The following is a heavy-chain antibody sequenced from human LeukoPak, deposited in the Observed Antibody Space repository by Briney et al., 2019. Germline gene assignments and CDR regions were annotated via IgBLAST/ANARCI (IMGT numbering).Heavy chain of an antibody. CDR2: IIPLFDTP. Sequence: GSSVKVSCKASGGTFTTYALSWVRQAPGQGLEWMGGIIPLFDTPNYAQKFQGRVTITTDESTNTAYMELSSLRSDDTAVYYCARGGIVGATTPDAFDIWGQGTMVTVS. CDR1: GGTFTTYA. CDR3: ARGGIVGATTPDAFDI. D-gene: IGHD1-26*01. J-gene: IGHJ3*02. V-gene: IGHV1-69*05.